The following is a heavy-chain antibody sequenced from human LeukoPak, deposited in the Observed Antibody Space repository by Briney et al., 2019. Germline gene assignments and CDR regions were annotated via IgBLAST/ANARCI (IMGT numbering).Heavy chain of an antibody. CDR1: GFTFSSYW. CDR3: AREYQLLSSYYYMDV. J-gene: IGHJ6*03. V-gene: IGHV3-7*01. D-gene: IGHD2-2*01. CDR2: IKQDGSEK. Sequence: GGSLRLSCAASGFTFSSYWMSWVRQAPGKGLEWMANIKQDGSEKYYVDSVKGRFTISRDNAKNSLYLQMNSLRAEDTAVYYCAREYQLLSSYYYMDVWGKGTTVTVSS.